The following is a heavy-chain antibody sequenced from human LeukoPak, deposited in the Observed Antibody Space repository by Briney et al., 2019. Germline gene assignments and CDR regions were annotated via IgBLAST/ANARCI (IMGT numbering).Heavy chain of an antibody. CDR3: ARGELSDCTFIYY. Sequence: GGSLRLSCAASGFTVSSRYMSWVRQAPGKGLEWVSVIHGDGSTYYADSVKGRFTISRDNSKNTLYLQMNSLRAEDTAVYYCARGELSDCTFIYYWGQGTLVSVSS. CDR2: IHGDGST. D-gene: IGHD2-21*02. V-gene: IGHV3-53*01. CDR1: GFTVSSRY. J-gene: IGHJ4*02.